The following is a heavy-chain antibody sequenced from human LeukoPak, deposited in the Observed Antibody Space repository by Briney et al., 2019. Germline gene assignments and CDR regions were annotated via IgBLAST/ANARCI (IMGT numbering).Heavy chain of an antibody. D-gene: IGHD6-6*01. CDR1: GFTFSTFSRSW. Sequence: GGSLRLSCAASGFTFSTFSRSWMSWVRQAPGKGLEWVALITNDGSNKYYTDSVKGRFTISRDNSENTLYLEMNSLRTDDTAVYYCAKDPGQLVDGTWGASFAYWGQGTLVTVSS. CDR3: AKDPGQLVDGTWGASFAY. J-gene: IGHJ4*02. CDR2: ITNDGSNK. V-gene: IGHV3-30*18.